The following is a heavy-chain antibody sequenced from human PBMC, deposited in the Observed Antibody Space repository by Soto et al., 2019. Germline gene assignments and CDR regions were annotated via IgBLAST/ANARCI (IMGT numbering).Heavy chain of an antibody. J-gene: IGHJ4*02. Sequence: SETLSLTCTVSGGSISSGDYYWSWIRQPPGKGLEWIGYIYYSGSTYYNPSLKSRVTISVDTSKNQFSLKLSSVTAADTAVYSCARYNLIAVACDYDYWGQGNLVTVSS. V-gene: IGHV4-30-4*01. CDR2: IYYSGST. CDR3: ARYNLIAVACDYDY. D-gene: IGHD6-19*01. CDR1: GGSISSGDYY.